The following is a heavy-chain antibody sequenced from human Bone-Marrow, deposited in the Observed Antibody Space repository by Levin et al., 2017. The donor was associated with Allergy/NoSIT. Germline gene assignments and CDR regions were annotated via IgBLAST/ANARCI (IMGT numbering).Heavy chain of an antibody. V-gene: IGHV4-39*01. CDR1: GDSMSSSRASAYY. J-gene: IGHJ4*02. CDR3: ARLDGAVYYFDY. D-gene: IGHD4-17*01. CDR2: LYYSGFA. Sequence: SQTLSLTCTVSGDSMSSSRASAYYWGWIRQPPGKGLEWIGSLYYSGFAYYSPSLKSRLTISVDTSKNQFSLKLSSVTAADTAVYYCARLDGAVYYFDYWDQGTLVTVSS.